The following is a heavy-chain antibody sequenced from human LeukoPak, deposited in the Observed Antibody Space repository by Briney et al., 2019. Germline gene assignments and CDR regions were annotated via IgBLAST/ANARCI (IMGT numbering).Heavy chain of an antibody. V-gene: IGHV1-69*01. CDR2: IIPIFGTA. J-gene: IGHJ5*02. Sequence: SVKVSCKASGGTFSSYAISWVRQAPGQGLEWMGGIIPIFGTANYAQKFQGRFTITADESTSTAYMELSSLRSEDTAVYYCARGRKMAKIFPNWFDPWGQGTLVTISS. D-gene: IGHD5-24*01. CDR3: ARGRKMAKIFPNWFDP. CDR1: GGTFSSYA.